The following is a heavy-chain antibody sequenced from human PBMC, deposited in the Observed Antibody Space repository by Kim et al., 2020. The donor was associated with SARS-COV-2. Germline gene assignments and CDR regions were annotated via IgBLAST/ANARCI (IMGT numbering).Heavy chain of an antibody. CDR3: AKEVGGALDTRVYYYYYYGMDV. D-gene: IGHD3-10*01. V-gene: IGHV3-33*06. Sequence: GGSLRLSCAASGFTFSSYGMHWVRQAPGKGLEWVAVIWYDGSNKYYADSVKGRFTISRDNSKNTLYLQMNSLRAEDTAVYYCAKEVGGALDTRVYYYYYYGMDVWGQGTTVTVSS. CDR1: GFTFSSYG. J-gene: IGHJ6*02. CDR2: IWYDGSNK.